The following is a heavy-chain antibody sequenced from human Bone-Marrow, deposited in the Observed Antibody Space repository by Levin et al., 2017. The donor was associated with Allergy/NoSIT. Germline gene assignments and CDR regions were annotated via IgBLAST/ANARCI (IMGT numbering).Heavy chain of an antibody. CDR1: GFTFDIFV. CDR3: AKVGRGDLRESFEY. D-gene: IGHD3-10*01. V-gene: IGHV3-30*18. Sequence: PGGSLRLSCEASGFTFDIFVVHWVRQAPGKGLEWVAVISYDGTNRYYAESVKGRFTISSDNSKNTLYLQMNGLRVEDTAVYYCAKVGRGDLRESFEYWGQGTLVTVAS. CDR2: ISYDGTNR. J-gene: IGHJ4*02.